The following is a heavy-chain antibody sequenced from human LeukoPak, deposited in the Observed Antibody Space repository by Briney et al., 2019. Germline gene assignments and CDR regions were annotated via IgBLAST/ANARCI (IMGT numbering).Heavy chain of an antibody. V-gene: IGHV3-7*01. CDR1: GFTFSSHW. J-gene: IGHJ6*03. D-gene: IGHD3-3*01. Sequence: GGSLRLSCAASGFTFSSHWMTWVRQAPGKGLEWVANIKQDGSEKYYVDSVKGRFTVSRDNAKNSLYLQMNSLRAEDTAVFYCARDSSTGLWSHYMDVWGKGTTVTVSS. CDR3: ARDSSTGLWSHYMDV. CDR2: IKQDGSEK.